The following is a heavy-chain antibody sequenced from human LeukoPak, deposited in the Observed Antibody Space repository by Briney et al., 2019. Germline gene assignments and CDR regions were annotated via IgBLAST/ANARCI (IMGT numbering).Heavy chain of an antibody. Sequence: ASVKVSCKASGNTFTDYYMHWVRQAPGQGLEWMGWVSPDNGDTNYAQKFQGRVTMTRDTSIRTVFMELSRLTSDDTAFYYCARVRGHGWGQGTLVTVSS. CDR1: GNTFTDYY. CDR2: VSPDNGDT. J-gene: IGHJ4*02. D-gene: IGHD4-23*01. V-gene: IGHV1-2*02. CDR3: ARVRGHG.